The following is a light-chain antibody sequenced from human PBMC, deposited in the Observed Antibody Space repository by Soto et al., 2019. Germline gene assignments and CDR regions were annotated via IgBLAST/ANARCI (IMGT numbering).Light chain of an antibody. CDR3: QQRTNWPPLT. CDR1: QSVGTY. V-gene: IGKV3-11*01. CDR2: DAS. Sequence: EIVLTQSPATLPLSPGERATLSCRASQSVGTYLAWYQQKPGQAPRLLIYDASNRATGIPARFSGSGSGTDFTLTISGLEPEDFAVYYCQQRTNWPPLTFGGGTKVEIK. J-gene: IGKJ4*01.